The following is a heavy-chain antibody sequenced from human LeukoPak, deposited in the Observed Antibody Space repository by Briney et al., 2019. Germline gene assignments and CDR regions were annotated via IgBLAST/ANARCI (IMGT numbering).Heavy chain of an antibody. CDR2: INPSGGST. D-gene: IGHD3-22*01. CDR1: GYTFTSYY. V-gene: IGHV1-46*01. J-gene: IGHJ4*02. CDR3: ARGSDDSSGYYYVSFDY. Sequence: GASAKVSCKASGYTFTSYYMHWVRQAPGQGLEWMGIINPSGGSTSYAQKFQGRVTVTRDTSTSTVYMELSSLGSEDTAVYYCARGSDDSSGYYYVSFDYWGQGTLVTVSS.